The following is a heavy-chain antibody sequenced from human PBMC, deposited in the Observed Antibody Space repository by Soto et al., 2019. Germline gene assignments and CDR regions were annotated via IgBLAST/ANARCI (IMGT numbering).Heavy chain of an antibody. CDR1: GGSISSYY. CDR3: VRRGGAVAGTPRFDS. J-gene: IGHJ4*02. CDR2: IYHSGST. V-gene: IGHV4-59*08. Sequence: PSETLSLICTVSGGSISSYYWAWLRQPPGKGLEWIGDIYHSGSTNYNPSLKSRVTISVDKSKNQFSLKLNTVTAADTAVYYCVRRGGAVAGTPRFDSWGQGMLVTSPQ. D-gene: IGHD6-19*01.